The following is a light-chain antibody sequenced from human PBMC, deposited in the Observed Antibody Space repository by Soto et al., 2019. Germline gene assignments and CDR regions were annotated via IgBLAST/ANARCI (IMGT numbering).Light chain of an antibody. CDR2: KIS. CDR1: QSLVHSDGIAY. J-gene: IGKJ1*01. CDR3: MQATQFPRT. V-gene: IGKV2-24*01. Sequence: DVVMTQSPLSLPFTLGQPASISCRSNQSLVHSDGIAYLSWLHQRPGQPPRLIMYKISTRFSGVPDRFTGSGAGTDFTLKISRVEAEDVSIYYCMQATQFPRTSGQGTKADIK.